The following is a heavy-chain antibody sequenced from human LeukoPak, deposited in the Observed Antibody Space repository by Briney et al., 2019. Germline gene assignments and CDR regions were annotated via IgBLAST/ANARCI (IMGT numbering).Heavy chain of an antibody. CDR1: GFTFSTYN. V-gene: IGHV3-21*01. D-gene: IGHD5-24*01. J-gene: IGHJ4*02. CDR2: ISGDTTYI. CDR3: ARDYLGYNFLPEY. Sequence: PGGSLRLSCAASGFTFSTYNMNWVRQAPGKGLEWVSSISGDTTYINYADSVKGRFTISRDNAKNSLYLQMNSLRAEDTAVYYCARDYLGYNFLPEYWGQGTLVAVSS.